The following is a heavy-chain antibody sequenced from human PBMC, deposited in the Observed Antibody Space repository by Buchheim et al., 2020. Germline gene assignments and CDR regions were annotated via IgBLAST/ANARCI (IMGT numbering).Heavy chain of an antibody. CDR1: GFTFSNAW. D-gene: IGHD3-22*01. Sequence: EVQLVESGGGLVKPGGSLRLSCAASGFTFSNAWMSWVRQAPGKGLEWVGRIKSKTDGGTTDYAAPVKGRFTISRDDSKNTLYLQMNSLKTEDTAVYYCTAWIITMIVVVTDPVDYWGQRTL. V-gene: IGHV3-15*01. CDR3: TAWIITMIVVVTDPVDY. CDR2: IKSKTDGGTT. J-gene: IGHJ4*02.